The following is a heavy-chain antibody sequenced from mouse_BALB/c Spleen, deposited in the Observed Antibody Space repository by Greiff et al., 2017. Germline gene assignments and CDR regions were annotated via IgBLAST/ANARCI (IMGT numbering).Heavy chain of an antibody. Sequence: EVKLMESGPGLVKPSQSLSLTCSVTGYSITSGYYWNWIRQFPGNKLEWMGYISYDGSNNYNPSLKNRISITRDTSKNQFFLKLNSVTTEDTATYYCARWDGNPAYWGQGTLVTVSA. CDR1: GYSITSGYY. J-gene: IGHJ3*01. V-gene: IGHV3-6*02. CDR2: ISYDGSN. D-gene: IGHD2-1*01. CDR3: ARWDGNPAY.